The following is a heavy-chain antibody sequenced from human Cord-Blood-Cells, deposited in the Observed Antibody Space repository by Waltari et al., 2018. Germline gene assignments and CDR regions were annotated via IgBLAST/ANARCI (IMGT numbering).Heavy chain of an antibody. Sequence: QVQLQQWGAGLLKPSETLSLTCAGYGGSFSGYYWSWIRQPPGKGLEWIGEINHSGSTNYNPSLKSRVTISVDTSKNQFSLKLSSVTAADTAVYYCARGSPMITFGGVIADLYYFDYWGQGTLVTVSS. D-gene: IGHD3-16*02. CDR1: GGSFSGYY. J-gene: IGHJ4*02. V-gene: IGHV4-34*01. CDR2: INHSGST. CDR3: ARGSPMITFGGVIADLYYFDY.